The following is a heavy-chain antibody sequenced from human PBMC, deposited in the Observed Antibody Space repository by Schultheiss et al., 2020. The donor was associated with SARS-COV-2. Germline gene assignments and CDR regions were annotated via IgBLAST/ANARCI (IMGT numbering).Heavy chain of an antibody. CDR3: ARDTYCSGGSCFDWYFDV. CDR1: GGSISAYS. CDR2: VYYTGIT. D-gene: IGHD2-15*01. J-gene: IGHJ2*01. Sequence: SETLSLTCTVSGGSISAYSWSWIRQPPGRGLEWIGYVYYTGITNYNPSLRSRVTISADTSKNQFSLKLRSITAADTAVYFCARDTYCSGGSCFDWYFDVWGRGTLVTVSS. V-gene: IGHV4-59*01.